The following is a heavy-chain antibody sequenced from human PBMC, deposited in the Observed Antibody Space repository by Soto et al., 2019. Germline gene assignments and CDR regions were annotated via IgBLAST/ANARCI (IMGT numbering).Heavy chain of an antibody. Sequence: EVQLVESGGGLVLTGGSLRLSCVASGFTFSSYWMNWVRQAPGEGLEWVANINQDESQKYYADSVKGRYSISRDNARNALYLQMNSLRVEDAAVYYCATKVVIGGIGFGDYWGQGILVTVSS. V-gene: IGHV3-7*01. J-gene: IGHJ4*02. D-gene: IGHD2-15*01. CDR1: GFTFSSYW. CDR3: ATKVVIGGIGFGDY. CDR2: INQDESQK.